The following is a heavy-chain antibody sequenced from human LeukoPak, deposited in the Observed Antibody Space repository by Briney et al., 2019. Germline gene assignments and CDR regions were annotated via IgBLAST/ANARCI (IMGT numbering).Heavy chain of an antibody. J-gene: IGHJ3*02. CDR3: ARIPTNAVPSAHNGFDI. D-gene: IGHD6-19*01. CDR2: FYYSGST. Sequence: SETLSLTCTVSGVSISSDFYYWGWIRQPPGKGLEWIGTFYYSGSTYYNSSLKSRVTISVDTSKNQFSLRLNSVTAADTSIYYCARIPTNAVPSAHNGFDIWGQGTMLTVSS. V-gene: IGHV4-39*01. CDR1: GVSISSDFYY.